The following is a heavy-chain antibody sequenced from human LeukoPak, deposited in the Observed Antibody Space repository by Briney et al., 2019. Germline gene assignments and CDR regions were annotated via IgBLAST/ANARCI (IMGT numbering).Heavy chain of an antibody. Sequence: SGTLSLTCTVSGGSISSYYWSWIRQPPGKGLEWIGYIYYSGSTNHNPSLKSRVTISVDTSKNQFSLKLSSVTAADTAVYYCARDRSDCSGGSCYSNDYYGMDVWGQGTTVTVSS. CDR3: ARDRSDCSGGSCYSNDYYGMDV. J-gene: IGHJ6*02. V-gene: IGHV4-59*01. CDR2: IYYSGST. D-gene: IGHD2-15*01. CDR1: GGSISSYY.